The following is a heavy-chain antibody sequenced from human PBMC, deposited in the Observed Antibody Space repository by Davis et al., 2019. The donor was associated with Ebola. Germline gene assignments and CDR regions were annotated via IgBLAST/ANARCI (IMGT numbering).Heavy chain of an antibody. CDR3: ASELTGTINT. CDR2: INPHSGDT. Sequence: ASVKVSCKASGYSFTAFYMHWVRQAPGQGLEWMGWINPHSGDTNFAQKFQGRVTMTRDTSISTAYMELTGLRSDDTAVYYCASELTGTINTWGQGTLVTVTS. D-gene: IGHD1-7*01. V-gene: IGHV1-2*02. J-gene: IGHJ5*02. CDR1: GYSFTAFY.